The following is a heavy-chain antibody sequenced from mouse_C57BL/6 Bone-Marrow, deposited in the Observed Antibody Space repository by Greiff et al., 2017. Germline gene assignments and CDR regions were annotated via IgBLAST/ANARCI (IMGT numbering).Heavy chain of an antibody. J-gene: IGHJ4*01. D-gene: IGHD1-1*01. CDR3: AVITTVVATGAMDY. V-gene: IGHV1-82*01. Sequence: VMLVESGPELVKPGASVKISCKASGYAFSSSWMNWVKQRPGKGLEWIGRIYPGDGDTNYNGKFKGKATLTADKSSSTAYMQLSSLTSEDSAVYFCAVITTVVATGAMDYWGQGTSVTVSS. CDR2: IYPGDGDT. CDR1: GYAFSSSW.